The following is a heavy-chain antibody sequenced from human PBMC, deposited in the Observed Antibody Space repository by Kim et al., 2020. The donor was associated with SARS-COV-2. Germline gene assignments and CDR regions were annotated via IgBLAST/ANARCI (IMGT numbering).Heavy chain of an antibody. D-gene: IGHD6-19*01. J-gene: IGHJ5*02. CDR2: IYSGGSST. V-gene: IGHV3-23*03. CDR1: GFTFSSYA. Sequence: GGSLRLSCAASGFTFSSYAMSWVRQAPGKGLEWVSVIYSGGSSTYYADSVKGRFTISRDNSKNTLYLQMNSLRAEDTAVYYCAKNQWLGYNWFDPWGQGTLVTVSS. CDR3: AKNQWLGYNWFDP.